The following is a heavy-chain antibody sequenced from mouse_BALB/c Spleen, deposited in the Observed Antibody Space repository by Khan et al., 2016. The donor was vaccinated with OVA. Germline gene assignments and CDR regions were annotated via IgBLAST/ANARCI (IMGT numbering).Heavy chain of an antibody. J-gene: IGHJ2*01. CDR3: ATSCYYGFDSDY. CDR1: GFTLSNYG. D-gene: IGHD1-1*02. Sequence: VQLVESGGGLVQPGGSLNLSCAASGFTLSNYGIHWVRQAPGKGLEWVAYISGDSSTIYYADTVKGRFTSTRDYTKKILFMKKSSLMSEEASMYYGATSCYYGFDSDYWGQGTTLTVSS. CDR2: ISGDSSTI. V-gene: IGHV5-17*01.